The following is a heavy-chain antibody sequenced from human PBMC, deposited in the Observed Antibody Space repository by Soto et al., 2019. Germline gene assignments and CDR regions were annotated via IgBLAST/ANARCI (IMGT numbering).Heavy chain of an antibody. CDR2: VYYGGST. J-gene: IGHJ3*02. CDR1: GGSFSGYY. V-gene: IGHV4-34*01. D-gene: IGHD3-16*01. Sequence: NPSETLSLTCAVYGGSFSGYYWSWIRQPPGKGLEWIGNVYYGGSTYYNPSLKSRVTISVDTSKNQFSLKLSSVTAADTAVYYCARDFGLWRGGSGPFGDAFDIWGQGTMVTVSS. CDR3: ARDFGLWRGGSGPFGDAFDI.